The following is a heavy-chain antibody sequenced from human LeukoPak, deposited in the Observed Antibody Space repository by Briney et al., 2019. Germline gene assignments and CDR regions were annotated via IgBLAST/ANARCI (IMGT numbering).Heavy chain of an antibody. CDR1: GYTFPSIG. CDR3: ARDLGYCSSTSCYELGAFYI. J-gene: IGHJ3*02. Sequence: ASAKASCKASGYTFPSIGISWVRPGPGQGVGWMGWISAYNGNTNYAQKLQGRVTMTTDTSTSTAYMELRSLRSDDTAVYYCARDLGYCSSTSCYELGAFYIWGQGTMVTVSS. CDR2: ISAYNGNT. V-gene: IGHV1-18*01. D-gene: IGHD2-2*01.